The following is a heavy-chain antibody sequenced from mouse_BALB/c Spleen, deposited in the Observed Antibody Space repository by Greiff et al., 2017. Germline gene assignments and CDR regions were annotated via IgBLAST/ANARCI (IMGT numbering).Heavy chain of an antibody. J-gene: IGHJ4*01. CDR1: GYSITSDYA. D-gene: IGHD2-1*01. Sequence: VQLQQSGPGLVKPSQSLSLTCTVTGYSITSDYAWNWIRQFPGNKLEWMGYISYSGSTSYNPSLKSRISITRDTSKNQFFLQLNSVTTEDTATYYCARGGNGAMDYWGQGTSVTVSS. CDR3: ARGGNGAMDY. CDR2: ISYSGST. V-gene: IGHV3-2*02.